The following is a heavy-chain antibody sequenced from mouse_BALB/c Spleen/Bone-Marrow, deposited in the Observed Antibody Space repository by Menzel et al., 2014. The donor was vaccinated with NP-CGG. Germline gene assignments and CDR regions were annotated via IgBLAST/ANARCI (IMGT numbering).Heavy chain of an antibody. Sequence: DVKLVESGGGLVQPGGSLKLSCAASGFTFSNYGMSWVRQTPDKRLELAATINGNGRSTYYPASAKGRFNISRDTAKNSLYPQMSSLKTEETAMYYCVRGNYGNYVGYYDYWRQGTTLTVSS. V-gene: IGHV5-6-3*01. J-gene: IGHJ2*01. CDR2: INGNGRST. D-gene: IGHD2-1*01. CDR1: GFTFSNYG. CDR3: VRGNYGNYVGYYDY.